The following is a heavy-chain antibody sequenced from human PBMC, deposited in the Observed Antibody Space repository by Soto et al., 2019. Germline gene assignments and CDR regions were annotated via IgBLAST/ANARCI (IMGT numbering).Heavy chain of an antibody. CDR3: ARSRSGAVADSFDY. V-gene: IGHV3-30-3*01. D-gene: IGHD3-10*01. CDR2: ISRDGTNK. J-gene: IGHJ4*02. Sequence: QVQLVASGGGVVHLGRSLTLSCAASGFTFNRHAIHWVRQAPGKGLEWVTVISRDGTNKYFADSVNGRFTISRDNAKNTVFLQMNSLRREDTAVYYCARSRSGAVADSFDYWGQGTPVTVSS. CDR1: GFTFNRHA.